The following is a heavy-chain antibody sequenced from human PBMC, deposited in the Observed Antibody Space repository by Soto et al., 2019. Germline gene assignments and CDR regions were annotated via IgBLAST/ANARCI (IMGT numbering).Heavy chain of an antibody. CDR1: GFNFGNYA. J-gene: IGHJ4*02. V-gene: IGHV3-9*01. D-gene: IGHD2-2*01. CDR3: AKDKGGTPYHIDS. Sequence: VVLVESGGGLVQPGRSLRLSCAVSGFNFGNYAMHWVRQAPGKGLEWVAAINWNSDKVAYAGSVVGRFTIFRDSAKNSLHLQMNDLTTEDTAIYYCAKDKGGTPYHIDSWGQGILVTVSS. CDR2: INWNSDKV.